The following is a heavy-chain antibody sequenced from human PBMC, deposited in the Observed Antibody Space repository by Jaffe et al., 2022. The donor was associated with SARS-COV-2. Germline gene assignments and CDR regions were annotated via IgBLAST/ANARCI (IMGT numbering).Heavy chain of an antibody. D-gene: IGHD6-19*01. V-gene: IGHV1-18*01. CDR1: GYTFTTYG. Sequence: QVQLVQSGAEVKKPGASVKVSCKASGYTFTTYGFSWVRQAPGQGLEWMGWISAYSGNTNYAQKLQGRVTMTTDTSTSTAYMELRSLRSDDTAVYYCARDQGITVAGNNFDIWGQGTLVTVSS. CDR3: ARDQGITVAGNNFDI. CDR2: ISAYSGNT. J-gene: IGHJ3*02.